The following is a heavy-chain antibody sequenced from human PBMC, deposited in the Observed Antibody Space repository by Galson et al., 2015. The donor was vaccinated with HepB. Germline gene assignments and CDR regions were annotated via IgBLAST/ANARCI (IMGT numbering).Heavy chain of an antibody. CDR2: IRYDGSIK. V-gene: IGHV3-30*02. D-gene: IGHD5-12*01. Sequence: SLRLSCAASGFTFSNYGMHWVRQAPGKGLEWVAYIRYDGSIKYYADSVKGRFTTSRDNSKNTLYLQMNSLRAEDTAVYYCARNTPSSGYHGLHYGGQGTLVTVSS. J-gene: IGHJ4*02. CDR1: GFTFSNYG. CDR3: ARNTPSSGYHGLHY.